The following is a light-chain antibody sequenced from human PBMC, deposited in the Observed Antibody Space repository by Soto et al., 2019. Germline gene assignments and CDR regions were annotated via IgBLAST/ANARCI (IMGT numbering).Light chain of an antibody. CDR1: QSVSSY. CDR3: QQRSNWPWT. CDR2: DAS. J-gene: IGKJ1*01. Sequence: ENVFTQSPATPSLSPGERATLSCRASQSVSSYLAWYQQKPGQAPRLLIYDASNRATGIPARFSGSGSGTDFTLTISSLEPEDFAVYYCQQRSNWPWTFGQGTKVDNK. V-gene: IGKV3-11*01.